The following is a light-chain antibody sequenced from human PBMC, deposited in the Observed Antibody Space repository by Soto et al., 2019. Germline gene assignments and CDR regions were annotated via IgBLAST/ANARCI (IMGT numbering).Light chain of an antibody. CDR1: QSISDT. J-gene: IGKJ1*01. V-gene: IGKV3-15*01. Sequence: EIVMTQSPATLSVSPGGRATLSCRASQSISDTLAWYQQKPGQAPRLLIYGASTRATGIPARFSGSGSGTEFTLTISSLQSEDFAEYHCQQYNNWPQTFGQGSKV. CDR2: GAS. CDR3: QQYNNWPQT.